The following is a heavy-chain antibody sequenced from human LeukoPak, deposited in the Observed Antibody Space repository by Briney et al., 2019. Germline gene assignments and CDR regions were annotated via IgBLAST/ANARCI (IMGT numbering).Heavy chain of an antibody. CDR3: ARAFFSGTVPCLVGY. D-gene: IGHD3-9*01. CDR2: ISYHGSNQ. CDR1: GFTFSSYA. J-gene: IGHJ4*02. Sequence: GGSLRLSCAASGFTFSSYAMHWVRQAPGKGLEWVAVISYHGSNQYYADSVKGRFTISRDNSKNMLYLQMNSLRGEDTAVSYCARAFFSGTVPCLVGYWGQGTLVTVSS. V-gene: IGHV3-30-3*01.